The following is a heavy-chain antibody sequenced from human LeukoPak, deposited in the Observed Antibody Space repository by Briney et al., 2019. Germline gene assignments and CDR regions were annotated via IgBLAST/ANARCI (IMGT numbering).Heavy chain of an antibody. CDR3: ARAQLWDGGPWFDY. J-gene: IGHJ4*02. CDR2: IYTSGST. D-gene: IGHD5-18*01. V-gene: IGHV4-61*02. Sequence: ASETLSLTCTVSGGSISSGSYHWSWIRQPAGKGLEWIGRIYTSGSTNYNPSLKSRVTISVDTSKNQFSLKLSSVTAADTAVYYCARAQLWDGGPWFDYWGQGTLVTVSS. CDR1: GGSISSGSYH.